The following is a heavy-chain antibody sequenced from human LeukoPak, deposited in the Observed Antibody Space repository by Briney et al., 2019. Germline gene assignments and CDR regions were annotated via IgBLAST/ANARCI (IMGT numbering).Heavy chain of an antibody. J-gene: IGHJ6*02. Sequence: SSETLSLTCTVSGGSISSGDYYWSWIRQPPGKGLEWIGYIYYSGSTNYNPSLKSRVTISVDTSKNQFSLKLSSVTAADTAVYYCARHLRYYGMDVWGQGTTVTVSS. CDR2: IYYSGST. CDR3: ARHLRYYGMDV. V-gene: IGHV4-61*08. CDR1: GGSISSGDYY.